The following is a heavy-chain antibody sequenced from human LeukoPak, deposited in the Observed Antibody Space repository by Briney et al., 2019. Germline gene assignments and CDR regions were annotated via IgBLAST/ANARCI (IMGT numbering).Heavy chain of an antibody. CDR2: ISAYNGNT. D-gene: IGHD5-12*01. CDR1: GYTFTSYG. J-gene: IGHJ4*02. V-gene: IGHV1-18*01. Sequence: ASVKVSCKASGYTFTSYGISWVRQAPGQGLEWMGWISAYNGNTNYAQKLQGRVTMTTDTSTSTAYMGLRSLRSDDTAVYYCARDSIVATIHYFDYWGQGTLVTVSS. CDR3: ARDSIVATIHYFDY.